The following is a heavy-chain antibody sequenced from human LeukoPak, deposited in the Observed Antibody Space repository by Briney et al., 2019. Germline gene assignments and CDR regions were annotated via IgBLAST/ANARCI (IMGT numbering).Heavy chain of an antibody. D-gene: IGHD6-6*01. J-gene: IGHJ1*01. Sequence: PSETLSLTCAVSGGSISSGGYSWSWIRQPPGKGLEWIGYIYHSGSTYYNPSLKSRVTISVDRSKNQFSLKLSSVTAADTAVYYCARASSYSSSTLQHWGQGTLVTVSS. CDR3: ARASSYSSSTLQH. CDR2: IYHSGST. CDR1: GGSISSGGYS. V-gene: IGHV4-30-2*01.